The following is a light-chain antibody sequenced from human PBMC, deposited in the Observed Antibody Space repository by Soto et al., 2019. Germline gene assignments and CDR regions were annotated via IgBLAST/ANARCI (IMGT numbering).Light chain of an antibody. V-gene: IGLV2-23*02. CDR2: EVS. Sequence: QSALTQPASVSGSPGQSITISCTGTSSDVGSHNLVSWYQQHPGQAPKRMIYEVSKRPLGVSTRFSASKSGNTASLTISGLQAEDEADYYCCSYGGSRAVFGGGTQLTVL. CDR1: SSDVGSHNL. J-gene: IGLJ7*01. CDR3: CSYGGSRAV.